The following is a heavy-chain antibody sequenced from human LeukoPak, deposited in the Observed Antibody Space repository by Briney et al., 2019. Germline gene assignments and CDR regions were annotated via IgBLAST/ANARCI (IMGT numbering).Heavy chain of an antibody. CDR1: GFTFSSYS. D-gene: IGHD6-13*01. V-gene: IGHV3-21*01. CDR2: IRSSSSYI. Sequence: PGGSLRLSCAASGFTFSSYSMNWVRQAPGKGLEWVSSIRSSSSYIYYADSVKGRFTISRDNAKNSLYLQMNSLRAEDTAVYYCARDEAGTGYYYGMDVWGKGTTVTVSS. J-gene: IGHJ6*04. CDR3: ARDEAGTGYYYGMDV.